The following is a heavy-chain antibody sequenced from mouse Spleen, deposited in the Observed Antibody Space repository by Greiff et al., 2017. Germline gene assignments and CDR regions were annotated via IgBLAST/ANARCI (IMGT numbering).Heavy chain of an antibody. D-gene: IGHD2-12*01. J-gene: IGHJ1*01. CDR3: ARGLRLNWYFDV. V-gene: IGHV5-16*01. CDR1: GFTFSDYY. CDR2: INYDGSST. Sequence: EVHLVESEGGLVQPGSSMKLSCTASGFTFSDYYMAWVRQVPEKGLEWVANINYDGSSTYYLDSLKSRFIISRDNAKNILYLQMSSLKSEDTATYYCARGLRLNWYFDVWGAGTTVTVSS.